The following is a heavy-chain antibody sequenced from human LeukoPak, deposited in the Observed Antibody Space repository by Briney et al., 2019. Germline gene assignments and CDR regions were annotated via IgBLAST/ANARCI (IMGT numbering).Heavy chain of an antibody. D-gene: IGHD6-6*01. Sequence: SETLSLTCTVSGGSITSYYWTWIRQPPGKGLEWIGFIYGDGSTNYNPSLKSRVTMSVDTSKNQFSLKLSSVTAADTAVYYCARDKEGYSSSSPGSIKYYYYYYMDVWGKGTTVTVSS. V-gene: IGHV4-59*12. CDR2: IYGDGST. J-gene: IGHJ6*03. CDR1: GGSITSYY. CDR3: ARDKEGYSSSSPGSIKYYYYYYMDV.